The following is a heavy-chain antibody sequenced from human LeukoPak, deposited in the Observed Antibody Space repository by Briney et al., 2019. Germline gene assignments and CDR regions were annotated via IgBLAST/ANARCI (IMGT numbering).Heavy chain of an antibody. V-gene: IGHV3-23*01. D-gene: IGHD1-7*01. CDR2: ISSSGATT. Sequence: GGSLRLPCAASRFTFSNYAMNWVRQAPGKGLEWVSCISSSGATTYYAGSVKGRFTISRDNSKNTLYLQMNSLRVEDTAVYYCAKDLRGNYFYQYGMDVWGQGTTVTVSS. CDR1: RFTFSNYA. CDR3: AKDLRGNYFYQYGMDV. J-gene: IGHJ6*02.